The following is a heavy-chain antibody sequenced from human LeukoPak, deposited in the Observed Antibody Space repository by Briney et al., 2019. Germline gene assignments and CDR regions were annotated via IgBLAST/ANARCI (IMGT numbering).Heavy chain of an antibody. CDR3: ARCTDFLSNPVYQYYYYMDV. CDR2: ISAYNGNT. J-gene: IGHJ6*03. Sequence: GASVKVSCKASGYTFTSYAMNWVRQAPGQGLEWMGWISAYNGNTNYAQKLQGRVTMTTDTSTSTVYMELRSLRSDDTAVYYCARCTDFLSNPVYQYYYYMDVWGKGTTVTVSS. CDR1: GYTFTSYA. D-gene: IGHD2/OR15-2a*01. V-gene: IGHV1-18*01.